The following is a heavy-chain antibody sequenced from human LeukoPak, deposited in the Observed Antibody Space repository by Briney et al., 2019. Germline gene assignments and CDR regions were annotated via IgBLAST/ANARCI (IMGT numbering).Heavy chain of an antibody. Sequence: SETRSITCTVSGGSIISYYWSWIRQPVGKGLEWIGRIYTSGSTNYNPSLKSRVTMSVDTSKNQFSLKLSSVTAADTAVYYCARVGYSKSYFDYWGQGTLVTVSS. D-gene: IGHD5-12*01. CDR3: ARVGYSKSYFDY. CDR2: IYTSGST. J-gene: IGHJ4*02. V-gene: IGHV4-4*07. CDR1: GGSIISYY.